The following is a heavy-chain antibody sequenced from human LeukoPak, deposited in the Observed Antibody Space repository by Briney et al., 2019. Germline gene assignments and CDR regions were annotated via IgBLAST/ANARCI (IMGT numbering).Heavy chain of an antibody. J-gene: IGHJ4*02. CDR2: INDRGST. CDR1: GGSFSGYY. Sequence: SETLSLTCAVYGGSFSGYYWNWIRQPPGKGLEWIGEINDRGSTKYYPSLKSRVTISVDTSKNQFSLKLSSVTAEDTAVYYCARRGGSGYYSPFDSWGQGTLVTVSS. CDR3: ARRGGSGYYSPFDS. D-gene: IGHD3-3*01. V-gene: IGHV4-34*01.